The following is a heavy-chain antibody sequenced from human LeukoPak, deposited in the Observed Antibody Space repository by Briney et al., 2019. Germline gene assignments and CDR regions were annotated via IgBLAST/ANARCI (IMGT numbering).Heavy chain of an antibody. CDR3: ARIGYSSSSFDY. CDR1: GFTFSRYD. Sequence: GGSLRLSCAASGFTFSRYDMHWIRQAPGKGLEWVAVIWSGGSNKNYADSVKGRFTISRDNSKNMVYLQMNSLRGEDTAVYFCARIGYSSSSFDYWGQGTLVTVSS. V-gene: IGHV3-33*08. CDR2: IWSGGSNK. D-gene: IGHD6-6*01. J-gene: IGHJ4*02.